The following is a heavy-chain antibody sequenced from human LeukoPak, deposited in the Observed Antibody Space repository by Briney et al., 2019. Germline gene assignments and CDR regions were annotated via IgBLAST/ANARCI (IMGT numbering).Heavy chain of an antibody. Sequence: TGGSLRLSCAASGFTFSSYWMSWVRQAPGKGLEWVANIKQDGSEKYYVDSVKGRFTISRDNAKNSLYLQMNSLRAEDTAVYYCARGGYCSSTSCYDFDYWGQGTLVTVFS. D-gene: IGHD2-2*03. V-gene: IGHV3-7*01. J-gene: IGHJ4*02. CDR1: GFTFSSYW. CDR3: ARGGYCSSTSCYDFDY. CDR2: IKQDGSEK.